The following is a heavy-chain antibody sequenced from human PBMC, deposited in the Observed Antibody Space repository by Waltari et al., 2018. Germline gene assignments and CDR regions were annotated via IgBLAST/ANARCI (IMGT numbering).Heavy chain of an antibody. CDR1: GGSMSRSGYY. CDR3: VRFATAVVTAAPGFDY. V-gene: IGHV4-39*07. J-gene: IGHJ4*02. Sequence: QLQLQESGPGLVKPSETLSLNCSVSGGSMSRSGYYWGWIRQSPGKGLEWIGNIDYSGITDYNPPLMSRATISMDTSKNQDSLRLPSVTATDTAVYYGVRFATAVVTAAPGFDYWGPGALVTVSS. D-gene: IGHD2-21*02. CDR2: IDYSGIT.